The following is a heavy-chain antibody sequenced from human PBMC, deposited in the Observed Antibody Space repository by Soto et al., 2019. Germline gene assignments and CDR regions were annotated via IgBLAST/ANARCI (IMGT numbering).Heavy chain of an antibody. CDR1: GGSISSGGYY. J-gene: IGHJ3*02. CDR3: ARKNYDSSGYYYAFDI. V-gene: IGHV4-31*03. CDR2: IYYSGST. D-gene: IGHD3-22*01. Sequence: SETLSLTCTVSGGSISSGGYYWSWIRQHPGKGLEWIGYIYYSGSTYYNPSLKSRVTISVDTSKNQFSLKLSSVTAADTAVYYCARKNYDSSGYYYAFDIWGQGTMVTVSS.